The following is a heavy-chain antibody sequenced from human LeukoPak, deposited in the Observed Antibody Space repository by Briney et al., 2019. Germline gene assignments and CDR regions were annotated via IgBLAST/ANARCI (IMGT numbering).Heavy chain of an antibody. CDR1: GFXFSDNY. D-gene: IGHD3-16*02. Sequence: GGSLRLSCAASGFXFSDNYISWIRQAPGKGLEWISYISGTSTYTNYADSVKGRFTISRDNAKNLVYLQMNSLRAEDTAVYYCARLTFGGVIGFDYWGQGTLVTVSS. J-gene: IGHJ4*02. V-gene: IGHV3-11*06. CDR3: ARLTFGGVIGFDY. CDR2: ISGTSTYT.